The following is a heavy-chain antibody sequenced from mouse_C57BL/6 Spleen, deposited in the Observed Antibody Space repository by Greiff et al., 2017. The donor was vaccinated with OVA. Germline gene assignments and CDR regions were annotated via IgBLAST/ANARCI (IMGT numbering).Heavy chain of an antibody. J-gene: IGHJ3*01. V-gene: IGHV1-78*01. Sequence: VQGVESDAELVKPGASVKISCKVSGYTFTDHTIHWMKQRPEQGLEWIGYIYPRDGSTKYNEKFKGKATLTADKSSSTAYMQLNSLTSEDSAVYFCAQTAQAPAWFAYWGQGTLVTVSA. CDR1: GYTFTDHT. CDR2: IYPRDGST. CDR3: AQTAQAPAWFAY. D-gene: IGHD3-2*02.